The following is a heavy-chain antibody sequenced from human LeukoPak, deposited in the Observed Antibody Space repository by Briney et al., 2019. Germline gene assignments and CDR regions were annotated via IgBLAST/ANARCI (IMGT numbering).Heavy chain of an antibody. CDR3: ARDVPIEGATTRGHDY. CDR1: GYTFTSYG. J-gene: IGHJ4*02. Sequence: ASVKVSCKASGYTFTSYGIGWVRQAPGQGLEWMGWISSYNGNTNYAQKLQGRVTMTTDTSTSTAYMELRSLRSDDTAVYYCARDVPIEGATTRGHDYWGQGTLVTVSS. CDR2: ISSYNGNT. V-gene: IGHV1-18*01. D-gene: IGHD1-26*01.